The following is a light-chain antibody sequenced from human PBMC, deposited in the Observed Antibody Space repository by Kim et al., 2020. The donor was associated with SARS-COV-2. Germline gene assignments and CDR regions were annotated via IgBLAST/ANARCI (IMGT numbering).Light chain of an antibody. J-gene: IGLJ1*01. CDR1: SSDVGAYNY. CDR3: CTYGGTHGVGYV. Sequence: QSALTQPRSVSGSPGQSLTISCTGSSSDVGAYNYVSWYQQHPGKAARMLVYDVTERPSGVPDRFSGSKSGNTASLTISGLQSEDEADYYCCTYGGTHGVGYVFGSGTKVTVL. V-gene: IGLV2-11*01. CDR2: DVT.